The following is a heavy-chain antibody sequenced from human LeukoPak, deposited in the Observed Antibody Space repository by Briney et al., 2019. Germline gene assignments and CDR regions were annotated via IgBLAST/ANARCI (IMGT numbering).Heavy chain of an antibody. CDR3: TRITPRWAAAGSYYFDY. D-gene: IGHD6-13*01. CDR1: VFSLSTSGMC. J-gene: IGHJ4*02. CDR2: IDWDDDK. V-gene: IGHV2-70*01. Sequence: SGPALVKPTQTLTLTCTFSVFSLSTSGMCVTWICQPPGKALEWLALIDWDDDKYYSTSLKTRLTISKDTSKHQVVLTMTTMDPVDTATYYCTRITPRWAAAGSYYFDYWGQGTLVTVSS.